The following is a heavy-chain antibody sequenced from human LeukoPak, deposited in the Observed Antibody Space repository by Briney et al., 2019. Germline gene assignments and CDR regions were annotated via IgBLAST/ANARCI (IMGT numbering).Heavy chain of an antibody. V-gene: IGHV4-59*01. CDR3: ARGRAVTTGEGQPTFYSVNYYYGMDV. CDR1: GGSFSGYY. Sequence: PSETLSLTCAVYGGSFSGYYWSWIRQPPGKGLEWIGYIYYSGSTNYNPSLKSRVTISVDTSKNQFSLKLSSVTAADTAAYYCARGRAVTTGEGQPTFYSVNYYYGMDVWGQGTTVTVSS. CDR2: IYYSGST. D-gene: IGHD4-17*01. J-gene: IGHJ6*02.